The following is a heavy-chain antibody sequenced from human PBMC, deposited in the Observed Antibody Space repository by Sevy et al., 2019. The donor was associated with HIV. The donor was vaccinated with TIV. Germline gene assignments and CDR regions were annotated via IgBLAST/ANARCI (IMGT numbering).Heavy chain of an antibody. CDR2: IYYSGST. J-gene: IGHJ6*02. CDR1: GGSISSYY. D-gene: IGHD6-13*01. Sequence: SETLSLTCTVSGGSISSYYWSWIRQPPGKGLEWIGYIYYSGSTNYNPSLKSRVTISVDTSKNQFSLKLSSVTAADTAVYYCARQGYRSCYYYGMDVWGQGTTVTVSS. V-gene: IGHV4-59*01. CDR3: ARQGYRSCYYYGMDV.